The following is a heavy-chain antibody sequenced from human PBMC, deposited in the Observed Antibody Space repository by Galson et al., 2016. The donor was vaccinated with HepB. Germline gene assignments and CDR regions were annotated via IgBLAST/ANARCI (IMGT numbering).Heavy chain of an antibody. V-gene: IGHV3-33*01. D-gene: IGHD3-10*01. Sequence: SLRLSCAASGFIFSNYGMHWVRQAPGKGLEWVAVIWYDGSNKYYADSVKGRSTISRDNSKNTLYLQMNSLRAKDTAVYYCARARPLRARNSMDVWGQGTTVTVS. J-gene: IGHJ6*02. CDR3: ARARPLRARNSMDV. CDR2: IWYDGSNK. CDR1: GFIFSNYG.